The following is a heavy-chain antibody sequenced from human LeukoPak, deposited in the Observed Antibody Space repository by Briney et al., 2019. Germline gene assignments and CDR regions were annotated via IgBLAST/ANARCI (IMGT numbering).Heavy chain of an antibody. CDR1: GYIFSDYD. V-gene: IGHV1-8*03. D-gene: IGHD2-2*01. CDR2: INPNSGNT. CDR3: ARGLSCGSTTCYGGVMPVAVNYFYYYMDV. J-gene: IGHJ6*03. Sequence: GASVKVFCKASGYIFSDYDINWVRQATGQGLEWMAWINPNSGNTGIARKFPGRVTITRNISTHTVYMELSSLRSEDTAVYYCARGLSCGSTTCYGGVMPVAVNYFYYYMDVWGKGTTVTVSS.